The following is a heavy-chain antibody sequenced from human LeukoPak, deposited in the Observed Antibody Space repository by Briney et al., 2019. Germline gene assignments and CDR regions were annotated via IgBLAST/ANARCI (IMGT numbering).Heavy chain of an antibody. V-gene: IGHV4-59*08. Sequence: SETLSLTCTVSGGSISSYYWSWIRQPPGKGLEWIGYIYCSGSTNYNPSLKSRVTISVDTSKNQFSLKLSSVTAADTAVYYCARIDYGGNSGWFDPWGQGTLVTVSS. D-gene: IGHD4-17*01. CDR3: ARIDYGGNSGWFDP. CDR2: IYCSGST. J-gene: IGHJ5*02. CDR1: GGSISSYY.